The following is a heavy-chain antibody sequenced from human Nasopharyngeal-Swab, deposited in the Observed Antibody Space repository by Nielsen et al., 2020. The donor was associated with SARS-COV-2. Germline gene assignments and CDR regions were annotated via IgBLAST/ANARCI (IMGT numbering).Heavy chain of an antibody. Sequence: SEPLSLTCTVPGGSVSSGSYYWSWIRQPPGKGLEWIGYIYYSGSTNYNPSLKSRVTISIDTSKNQFSLKLSSVTAADTAVYYCARGPEYALFDFWGQGTLVTVSS. J-gene: IGHJ4*02. CDR1: GGSVSSGSYY. D-gene: IGHD2/OR15-2a*01. CDR2: IYYSGST. CDR3: ARGPEYALFDF. V-gene: IGHV4-61*01.